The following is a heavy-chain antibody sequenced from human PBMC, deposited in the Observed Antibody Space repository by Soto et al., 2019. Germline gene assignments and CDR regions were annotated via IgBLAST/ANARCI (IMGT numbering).Heavy chain of an antibody. CDR1: GYTFTSYG. D-gene: IGHD6-13*01. CDR3: ARDRGRAAAGSGRDDY. CDR2: ISANNGNA. J-gene: IGHJ4*02. V-gene: IGHV1-18*01. Sequence: QVQLVQSGAEVKKPGASVKVSCKASGYTFTSYGISWVRQAPGQGLEWMGWISANNGNANYAQKLQGRVNMTTDTSTSPAYTERRSLRSDATAVYYCARDRGRAAAGSGRDDYRGQGTLVTVSS.